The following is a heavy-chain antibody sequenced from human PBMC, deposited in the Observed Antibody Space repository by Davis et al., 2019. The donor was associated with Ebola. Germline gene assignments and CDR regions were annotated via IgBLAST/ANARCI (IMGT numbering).Heavy chain of an antibody. Sequence: GESLKISCSASGFTFRSYTMHWVRQAPGKGLEYVSAISSNGYSTYYADSVKGRFTISRDNSKNTLYLQMNSLRAEDTAVYYCAKVGVVVAANWFDPWGQGTLVTVSS. J-gene: IGHJ5*02. D-gene: IGHD2-15*01. V-gene: IGHV3-64*04. CDR1: GFTFRSYT. CDR3: AKVGVVVAANWFDP. CDR2: ISSNGYST.